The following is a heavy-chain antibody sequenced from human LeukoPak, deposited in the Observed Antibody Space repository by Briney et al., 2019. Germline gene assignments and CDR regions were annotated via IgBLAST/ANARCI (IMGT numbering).Heavy chain of an antibody. CDR3: AREENGAVAGPIDY. J-gene: IGHJ4*02. CDR1: GFTVSSSY. V-gene: IGHV3-33*08. Sequence: GGSLRLSCAASGFTVSSSYMYWVRQAPGKGLEWVAIIWYDGSNKYYADSVKGRFTISRDNSKNTLYLQMNSLRAEDTAVYYCAREENGAVAGPIDYWGQGTLVTVSS. CDR2: IWYDGSNK. D-gene: IGHD6-19*01.